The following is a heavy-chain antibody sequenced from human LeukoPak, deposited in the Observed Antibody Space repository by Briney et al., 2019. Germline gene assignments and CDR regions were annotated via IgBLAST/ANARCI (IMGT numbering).Heavy chain of an antibody. CDR3: ARVAGAGQIQLLRHFDY. CDR1: GFTFSSYW. CDR2: INTDGSST. V-gene: IGHV3-74*01. Sequence: PGGSLRLSCAASGFTFSSYWMHWVRQAPGKGLVWVSRINTDGSSTSYADSVKGRFTISRDNAKNTLYLRMNSLRAEDTAVYYCARVAGAGQIQLLRHFDYWGQGTLVTVSS. D-gene: IGHD2-2*01. J-gene: IGHJ4*02.